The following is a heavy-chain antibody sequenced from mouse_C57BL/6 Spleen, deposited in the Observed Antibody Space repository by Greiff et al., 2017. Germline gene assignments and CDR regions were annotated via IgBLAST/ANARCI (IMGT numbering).Heavy chain of an antibody. D-gene: IGHD2-3*01. Sequence: VQLKESGAELVKPGASVKLSCTASGFNIKDYYMHWVKQRPEQGLEWIGRIDPEDGETKYAPKFQGKATITADTSSNTPYMQLSSLTSEDSAVYYCAREDDGPPFAYWGQGTLVTVSA. J-gene: IGHJ3*01. CDR3: AREDDGPPFAY. CDR2: IDPEDGET. CDR1: GFNIKDYY. V-gene: IGHV14-2*01.